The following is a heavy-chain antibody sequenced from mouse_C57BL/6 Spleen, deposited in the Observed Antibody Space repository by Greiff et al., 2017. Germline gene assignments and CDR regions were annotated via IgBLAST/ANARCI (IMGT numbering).Heavy chain of an antibody. D-gene: IGHD3-2*02. CDR1: GYTFTSYC. CDR3: ARAESSGYVPFDY. CDR2: INPSSGYT. V-gene: IGHV1-7*01. J-gene: IGHJ2*01. Sequence: VQLQQSGAELAKPGASVKLSCTASGYTFTSYCMHWVKQRPGQGLEWIGYINPSSGYTKYTQKFKDKATLTADKSSSTAYMQLSSLTYEDSAVYYCARAESSGYVPFDYWGQGTTLTVSS.